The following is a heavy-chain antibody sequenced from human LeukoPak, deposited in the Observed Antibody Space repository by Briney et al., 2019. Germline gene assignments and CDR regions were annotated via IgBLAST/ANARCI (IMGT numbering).Heavy chain of an antibody. D-gene: IGHD4-23*01. Sequence: SVKVSCKASGGTFSSYAISWVRQAPGQGLEWMGGIIPIFGTANYAQKFQGRVTITADESTSTAYMELSSLRSEDTAVYYCARESVGDDYGGNSGWFDPWGQGTLVTVSS. CDR2: IIPIFGTA. J-gene: IGHJ5*02. CDR1: GGTFSSYA. V-gene: IGHV1-69*13. CDR3: ARESVGDDYGGNSGWFDP.